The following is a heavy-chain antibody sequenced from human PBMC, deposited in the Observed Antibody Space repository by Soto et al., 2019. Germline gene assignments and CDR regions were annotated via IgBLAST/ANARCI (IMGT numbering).Heavy chain of an antibody. V-gene: IGHV5-10-1*01. D-gene: IGHD3-16*02. J-gene: IGHJ5*02. CDR3: ARDYRFGVSWFDP. CDR2: IDPSDSYI. CDR1: GYSFSSYK. Sequence: GESLKISCQGFGYSFSSYKISWVRQKPGKGLEWMGRIDPSDSYINYNPSFQGHVTISADQSISTAYLEWSSLKASDTAMYYCARDYRFGVSWFDPWGQGTLVTVS.